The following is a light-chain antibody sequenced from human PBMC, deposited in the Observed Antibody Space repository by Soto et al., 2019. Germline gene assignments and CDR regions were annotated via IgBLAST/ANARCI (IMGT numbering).Light chain of an antibody. J-gene: IGKJ3*01. CDR1: QSVSTY. V-gene: IGKV3-11*01. CDR3: QHRRNTFT. CDR2: DAS. Sequence: EIELTQSPATLSLSPGETATLSCRASQSVSTYLAWYQQKPGQAPRLLIYDASHRATGTPARFSGSGSMTDFTLTISNLEPEDFGVYYCQHRRNTFTFGPGTKVEIK.